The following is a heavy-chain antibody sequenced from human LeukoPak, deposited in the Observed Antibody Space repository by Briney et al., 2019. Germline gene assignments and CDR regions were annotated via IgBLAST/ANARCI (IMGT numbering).Heavy chain of an antibody. J-gene: IGHJ4*02. CDR1: GFTFSSYA. Sequence: SGGSLRLSCAASGFTFSSYAMSWVRQAPGKGLEWVSVIGGSGGSTYFADAVKGRFTISRGNSKNTLYLQMNSLRAEDTAVYYWAKDRYCSNGVCYSSYYWGQGTLVTVSS. CDR3: AKDRYCSNGVCYSSYY. D-gene: IGHD2-8*01. CDR2: IGGSGGST. V-gene: IGHV3-23*01.